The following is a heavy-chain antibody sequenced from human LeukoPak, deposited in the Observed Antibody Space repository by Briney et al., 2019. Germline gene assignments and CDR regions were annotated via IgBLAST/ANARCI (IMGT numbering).Heavy chain of an antibody. CDR2: IILIFGTA. Sequence: SVKVSCKASGGTFSSYAISWVRQAPGQGLEWMGGIILIFGTANYAQKFQGRVTITTDESTSTAYMELSSLRSEDTAVYYCARQIAVAPRLRRGWFDPWGQGTLVTVSS. CDR3: ARQIAVAPRLRRGWFDP. J-gene: IGHJ5*02. V-gene: IGHV1-69*05. CDR1: GGTFSSYA. D-gene: IGHD6-19*01.